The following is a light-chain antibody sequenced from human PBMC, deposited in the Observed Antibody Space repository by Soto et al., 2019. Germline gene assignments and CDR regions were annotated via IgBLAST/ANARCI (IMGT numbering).Light chain of an antibody. Sequence: EIVMKQSPATLSVSPGERATLSCRASQSVSSNLAWYQQKPGQAPRLLIHGASTRATGIPARFSGSGSGTEFTLTISSLLSEDSAVYYFQQYNNWPKTFGQGTTVEIK. J-gene: IGKJ1*01. CDR1: QSVSSN. CDR2: GAS. CDR3: QQYNNWPKT. V-gene: IGKV3-15*01.